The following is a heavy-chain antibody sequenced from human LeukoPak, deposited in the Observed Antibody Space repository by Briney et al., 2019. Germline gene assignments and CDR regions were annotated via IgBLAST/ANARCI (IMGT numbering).Heavy chain of an antibody. CDR2: IYYSGST. J-gene: IGHJ4*02. V-gene: IGHV4-30-4*01. CDR1: GGSISSGDYY. Sequence: SQTLSPTCTVSGGSISSGDYYWSWIRQPPGKGLEWIGYIYYSGSTYYNPSLKSRVTISVDTSKNQFSLKLSSVTAADTAVYYCASYYYDSRGYFDYWGQGTLVTVSS. D-gene: IGHD3-22*01. CDR3: ASYYYDSRGYFDY.